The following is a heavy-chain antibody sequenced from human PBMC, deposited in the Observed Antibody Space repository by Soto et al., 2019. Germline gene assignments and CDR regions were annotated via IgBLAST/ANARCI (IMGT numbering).Heavy chain of an antibody. D-gene: IGHD6-6*01. J-gene: IGHJ4*02. CDR2: ISYDGRNK. V-gene: IGHV3-30*18. Sequence: QVQLVESGGGVVQPGSSLRLSCAASGFTLSSYGMHWVRQAPGKGLEWVAVISYDGRNKYYADSVTGRFTISRDNSKNALYLEMNSLRAEDTAVYYCAKGGSISARYFDYWGQGTLATVSS. CDR1: GFTLSSYG. CDR3: AKGGSISARYFDY.